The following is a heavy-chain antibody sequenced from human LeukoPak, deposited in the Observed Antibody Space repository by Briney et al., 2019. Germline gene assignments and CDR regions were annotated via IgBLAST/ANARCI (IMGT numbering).Heavy chain of an antibody. D-gene: IGHD3-10*01. CDR3: AKGKPRGDYYGSGIYFYFDY. CDR2: ISWNSGII. V-gene: IGHV3-9*01. J-gene: IGHJ4*02. Sequence: PGRSLRLSCAASGFTFHDYAMHWVRQAPGKGLEWVSGISWNSGIIGYADSVKGRFTTSRDNAKNSLYLQMNSLKAEDTALYFCAKGKPRGDYYGSGIYFYFDYWGQGALVTVSS. CDR1: GFTFHDYA.